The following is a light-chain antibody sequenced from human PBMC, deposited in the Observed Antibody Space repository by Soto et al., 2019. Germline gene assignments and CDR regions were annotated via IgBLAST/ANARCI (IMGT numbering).Light chain of an antibody. Sequence: EIVLTQSPATLSLSPGERATLFCRASQSVSSFLAWYQHKPGQAPRLLIYDASNRATAIPTRFSGSGSGTDFTLTISSLEPEDFAVYYCQQRHNWPLTFGGGTKVEIK. CDR2: DAS. J-gene: IGKJ4*01. V-gene: IGKV3-11*01. CDR3: QQRHNWPLT. CDR1: QSVSSF.